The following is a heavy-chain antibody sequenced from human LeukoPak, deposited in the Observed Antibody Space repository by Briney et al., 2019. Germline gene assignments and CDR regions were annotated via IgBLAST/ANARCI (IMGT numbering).Heavy chain of an antibody. J-gene: IGHJ4*02. CDR1: GGSISSGGYS. V-gene: IGHV4-30-2*01. Sequence: PSQTLSLTCAVSGGSISSGGYSWSWIRQPPGKGLEWIGYIYHSGSTYYNPSLKSRVTISVDRSKNQFSLKLSSVTAADTAVYYCARGAAAAAHLDYWGQGTLVTVSS. CDR2: IYHSGST. CDR3: ARGAAAAAHLDY. D-gene: IGHD6-13*01.